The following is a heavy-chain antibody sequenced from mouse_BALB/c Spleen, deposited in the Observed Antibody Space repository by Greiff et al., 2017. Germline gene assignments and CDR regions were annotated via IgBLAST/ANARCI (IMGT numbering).Heavy chain of an antibody. CDR1: GFTFSNYW. Sequence: DVKLQESGGGLVQPGGSMKLSCVASGFTFSNYWMNWVRQSPEKGLEWVAEIRLKSNNYATHYAESVKGRFTISRDDSKSSVYLQMNNLRAEDTGIYYCTTTVVAPYFDCWGQGTTLTVSS. J-gene: IGHJ2*01. D-gene: IGHD1-1*01. CDR3: TTTVVAPYFDC. CDR2: IRLKSNNYAT. V-gene: IGHV6-6*02.